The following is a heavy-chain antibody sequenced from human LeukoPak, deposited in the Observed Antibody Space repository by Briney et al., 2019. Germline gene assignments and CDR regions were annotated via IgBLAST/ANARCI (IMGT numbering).Heavy chain of an antibody. D-gene: IGHD3-16*02. CDR2: IYYSGST. V-gene: IGHV4-59*01. CDR3: ARVNRPATVILFVDY. CDR1: GGSISSYY. Sequence: SETLSLTCTVSGGSISSYYWSWIRQPPGKGLEWIGYIYYSGSTNYNPSLKSRVTIPVDTSKNQFSLKLSSVTAADTAVYYCARVNRPATVILFVDYWGQGTLVTVSS. J-gene: IGHJ4*02.